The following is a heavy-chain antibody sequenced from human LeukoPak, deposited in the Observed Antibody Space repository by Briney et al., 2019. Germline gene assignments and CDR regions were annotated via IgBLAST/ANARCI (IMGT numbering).Heavy chain of an antibody. J-gene: IGHJ3*02. D-gene: IGHD5-24*01. CDR2: ISGSGGGT. V-gene: IGHV3-23*01. Sequence: GGSLRLSCAASGFTFSSYAMNWVRQAPGQGLEWVSAISGSGGGTYYADSVKGRFTISRDNSKNKLYLQMHSLRADDTAVYYCAKRRDGFDIWGQGTLVTVSS. CDR3: AKRRDGFDI. CDR1: GFTFSSYA.